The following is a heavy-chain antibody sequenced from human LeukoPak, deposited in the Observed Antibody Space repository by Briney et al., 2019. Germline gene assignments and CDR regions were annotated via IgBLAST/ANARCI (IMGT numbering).Heavy chain of an antibody. CDR2: INHSGST. CDR1: GGSFSGYY. Sequence: SETLSLTCAVYGGSFSGYYWSWIRQPPGKGLEWIGEINHSGSTNYNPSLKSRVTISVNTSKNQFSLKLSSVTAADTAVYYCARAGGSQTDFDYWGQGTLVTVSS. D-gene: IGHD1-26*01. V-gene: IGHV4-34*01. J-gene: IGHJ4*02. CDR3: ARAGGSQTDFDY.